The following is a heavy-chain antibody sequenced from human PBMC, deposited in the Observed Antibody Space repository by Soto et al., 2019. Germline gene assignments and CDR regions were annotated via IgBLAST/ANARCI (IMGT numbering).Heavy chain of an antibody. CDR3: ARYNAASGTYYFDF. D-gene: IGHD6-13*01. V-gene: IGHV4-4*02. CDR2: INHRGSA. CDR1: GASFSSTYW. Sequence: SETLSLTCAVSGASFSSTYWWSWVRQPPGKGPEWIGEINHRGSANYNPSLKSRVTISVDISKSQFSLRLTSVTAADTAVYYCARYNAASGTYYFDFWGQGALVTVS. J-gene: IGHJ4*02.